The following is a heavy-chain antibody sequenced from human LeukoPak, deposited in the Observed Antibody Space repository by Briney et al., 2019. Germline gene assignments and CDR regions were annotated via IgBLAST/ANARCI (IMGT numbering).Heavy chain of an antibody. V-gene: IGHV3-21*04. D-gene: IGHD1-26*01. Sequence: GGSLRLSCAASGFTFSSYSMNWVRQAPGKGLEWVSSISSSSNYIYYADSVKGRFTISRDNSENTLFLHMDSLRAADTAVYFCARVLSGSLDYWGQGTLVTVSS. CDR1: GFTFSSYS. CDR3: ARVLSGSLDY. J-gene: IGHJ4*02. CDR2: ISSSSNYI.